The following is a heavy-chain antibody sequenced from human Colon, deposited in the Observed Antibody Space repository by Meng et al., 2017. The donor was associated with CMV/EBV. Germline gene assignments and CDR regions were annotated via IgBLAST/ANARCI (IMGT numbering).Heavy chain of an antibody. CDR2: IKLSSGGT. V-gene: IGHV1-2*02. CDR3: ARGSRRYSFGNYYYYGMDV. CDR1: GYTFTDSF. Sequence: ASVKVSCKASGYTFTDSFMHWVRLAPGQGLQWMGWIKLSSGGTNYAQKFQGRVTMTRDTSISTVYMELSSLRSDDTALYYCARGSRRYSFGNYYYYGMDVWGQGTTVTVSS. J-gene: IGHJ6*01. D-gene: IGHD5-18*01.